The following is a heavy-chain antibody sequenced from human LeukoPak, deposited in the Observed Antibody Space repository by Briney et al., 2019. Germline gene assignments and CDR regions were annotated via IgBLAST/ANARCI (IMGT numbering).Heavy chain of an antibody. J-gene: IGHJ4*02. D-gene: IGHD3-10*01. CDR2: ISSSGSTI. CDR3: ARDYFGSGFFDF. V-gene: IGHV3-48*03. CDR1: GFTFSSYE. Sequence: GGSLRLSCAASGFTFSSYEMNWVRQAPGKGLEWVSYISSSGSTIYYADSVKGRFTISRDNAKNSLYLQMNSLRAEDSAVYYCARDYFGSGFFDFWGQGTLVTVSS.